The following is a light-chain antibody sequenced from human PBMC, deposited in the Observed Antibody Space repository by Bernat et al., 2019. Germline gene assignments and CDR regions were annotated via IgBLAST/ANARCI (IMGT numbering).Light chain of an antibody. V-gene: IGKV1-5*03. CDR3: QQYNSYSWT. CDR2: MAS. J-gene: IGKJ1*01. Sequence: DIQMTQSPSTLSASVGDRVTITCRASQSINNWLAWYQLKPGKAPKLLIYMASSLESGVPSRFSGSGSGTEFTLTISSLQPDDFATYYCQQYNSYSWTFGQGTKVEIK. CDR1: QSINNW.